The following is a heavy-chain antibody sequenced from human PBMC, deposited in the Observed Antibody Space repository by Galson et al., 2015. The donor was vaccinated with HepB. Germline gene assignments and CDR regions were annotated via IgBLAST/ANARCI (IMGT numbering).Heavy chain of an antibody. CDR3: ARDYYYDSTGYPYYYGMDV. CDR2: ISVYNGNT. J-gene: IGHJ6*02. CDR1: GYTFARYG. D-gene: IGHD3-22*01. Sequence: SVKVSCKASGYTFARYGLSWVRQAPGQGLEWMGWISVYNGNTKYAQKFQGRVTMTTDTSTSTAYMELRSLRSDDTAVYYCARDYYYDSTGYPYYYGMDVWGQGTTVTVSS. V-gene: IGHV1-18*04.